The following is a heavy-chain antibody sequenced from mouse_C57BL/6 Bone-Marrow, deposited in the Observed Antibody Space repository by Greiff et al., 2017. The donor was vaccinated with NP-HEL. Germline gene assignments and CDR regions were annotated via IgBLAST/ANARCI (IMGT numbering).Heavy chain of an antibody. D-gene: IGHD3-2*02. CDR2: INPNNGGT. V-gene: IGHV1-18*01. CDR1: GYTFTDYN. CDR3: ARWSAQATFAY. Sequence: EVKLMESGPELVKPGASVKIPCKASGYTFTDYNMDWVKQSHGKSLEWIGDINPNNGGTIYNQKFKGKATLTVDKSSSTAYMELRSLTSEDTAVYYCARWSAQATFAYWGQGTLVTVSA. J-gene: IGHJ3*01.